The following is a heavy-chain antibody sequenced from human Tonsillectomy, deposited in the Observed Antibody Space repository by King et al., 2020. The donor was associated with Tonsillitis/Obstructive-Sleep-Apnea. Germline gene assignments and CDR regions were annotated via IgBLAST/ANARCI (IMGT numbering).Heavy chain of an antibody. J-gene: IGHJ3*02. CDR2: INHSGST. CDR1: GGSFSGYY. CDR3: AADSSGWADDAFDI. Sequence: VQLQQWGAGLLKPSETLSLTCAVYGGSFSGYYWSWIRQPPGKGLEWIGEINHSGSTNYNPSLKSRVTISVDTSKNQFSLKLRSVTAADTAVYYCAADSSGWADDAFDIWGQGTMVTVSS. D-gene: IGHD6-19*01. V-gene: IGHV4-34*01.